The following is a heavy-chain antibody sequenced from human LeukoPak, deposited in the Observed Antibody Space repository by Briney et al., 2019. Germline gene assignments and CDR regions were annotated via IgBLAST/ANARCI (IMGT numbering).Heavy chain of an antibody. Sequence: GGSLRLSCAASGFTFSNYAVSRLRQAPGKGLEWVSAITPGGNTYYTDSVRGRFTISRDNSKETLYLQMNSLGAEDTAVYYCARQSRPQEGGCNSSSCHSDNWGQGTPVTVSS. D-gene: IGHD2-2*01. CDR1: GFTFSNYA. CDR3: ARQSRPQEGGCNSSSCHSDN. J-gene: IGHJ4*02. CDR2: ITPGGNT. V-gene: IGHV3-23*01.